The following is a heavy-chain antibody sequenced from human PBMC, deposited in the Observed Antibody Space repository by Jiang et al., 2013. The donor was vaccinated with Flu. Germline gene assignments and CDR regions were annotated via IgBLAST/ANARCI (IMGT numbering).Heavy chain of an antibody. Sequence: GPGLVKPSETLSLTCAVSGGSVRSYYWSWIRQPAGKGLEWIGRFYFYGSTDYNPSLGSRVSMSVDTSKNQFSLKLSSVTAADTAVYYCAARRSGLMGYYFDYWGQGTLVAVSS. V-gene: IGHV4-4*07. CDR2: FYFYGST. J-gene: IGHJ4*02. D-gene: IGHD2-15*01. CDR3: AARRSGLMGYYFDY. CDR1: GGSVRSYY.